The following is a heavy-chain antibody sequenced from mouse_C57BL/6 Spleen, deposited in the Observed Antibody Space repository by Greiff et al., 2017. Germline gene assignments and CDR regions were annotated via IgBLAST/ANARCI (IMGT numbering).Heavy chain of an antibody. CDR2: IHPNSGST. J-gene: IGHJ3*01. CDR1: GYTFTSYW. D-gene: IGHD1-1*01. V-gene: IGHV1-64*01. Sequence: QVQLQQPGAELVKPGASVKLSCKASGYTFTSYWMHWVKQRPGQGLEWIGMIHPNSGSTNYNEKFKSKATLTVDKSSSTAYMQISSLTSEDSAVYDREGWGLYDGSSHFAYWGQGTLVTVSA. CDR3: EGWGLYDGSSHFAY.